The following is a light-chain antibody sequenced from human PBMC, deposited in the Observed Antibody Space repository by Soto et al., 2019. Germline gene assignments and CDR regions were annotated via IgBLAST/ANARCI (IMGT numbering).Light chain of an antibody. CDR2: GAS. J-gene: IGKJ1*01. CDR3: HQRQSWPRT. V-gene: IGKV3-20*01. CDR1: QSVSSSY. Sequence: EVAMAQSPGTLSLSPGERATLSCRASQSVSSSYLAWYQQKPGQAPRLLIYGASSRATGIPDRFSGSGSGTDFTLTISRLEPEDFAVYYCHQRQSWPRTFGQGTKVDIK.